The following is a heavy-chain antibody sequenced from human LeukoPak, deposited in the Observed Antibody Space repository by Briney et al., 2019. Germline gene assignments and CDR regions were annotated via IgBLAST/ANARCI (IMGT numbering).Heavy chain of an antibody. D-gene: IGHD3-22*01. Sequence: ASVKVSCKTSGYTYINYGISWVRQAPGQGLEWMGGIIPIFGTANYAQKFQGRVTITADESTSTAYMELSSLRSEDTAVYYCARSPNTYYYDSSGYYLGLWGQGTLVTVSS. CDR3: ARSPNTYYYDSSGYYLGL. V-gene: IGHV1-69*13. CDR1: GYTYINYG. CDR2: IIPIFGTA. J-gene: IGHJ4*02.